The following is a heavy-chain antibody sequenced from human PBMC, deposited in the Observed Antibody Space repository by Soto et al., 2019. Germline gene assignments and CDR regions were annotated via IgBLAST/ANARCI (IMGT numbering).Heavy chain of an antibody. Sequence: ASVKVSCKASGYTFTSYYMHWVRQAPGQGLEWMGIINPSGGSTSYAQKFQGRVTMTRDTSTSTVYMELSSLRSEDTAVYYCARDVYYDSSGYYQKFDYWGQGTLVTVSS. CDR3: ARDVYYDSSGYYQKFDY. J-gene: IGHJ4*02. CDR2: INPSGGST. CDR1: GYTFTSYY. V-gene: IGHV1-46*01. D-gene: IGHD3-22*01.